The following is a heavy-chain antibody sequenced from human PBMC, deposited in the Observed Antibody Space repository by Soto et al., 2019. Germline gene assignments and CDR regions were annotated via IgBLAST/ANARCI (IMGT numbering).Heavy chain of an antibody. V-gene: IGHV4-39*02. D-gene: IGHD3-16*01. CDR3: TGEQFASVWS. Sequence: QLQLQESGPGLVKPSETLSLTCTVSGDSISSSFYYWGWVRQPPGKGLEWIGTIHYTGSTFYNPSLKSRLTLSVDTSKNQFSLMLTSVTAADTAVYYCTGEQFASVWSSGQGTLVTVSS. CDR2: IHYTGST. J-gene: IGHJ5*02. CDR1: GDSISSSFYY.